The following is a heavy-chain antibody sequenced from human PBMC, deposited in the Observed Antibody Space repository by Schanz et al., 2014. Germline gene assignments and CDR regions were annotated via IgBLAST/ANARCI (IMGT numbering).Heavy chain of an antibody. V-gene: IGHV3-11*05. J-gene: IGHJ4*02. CDR2: ISNSGTYT. CDR3: AKSKSQLPLFDY. Sequence: VQLVESGGGLVKPGGYLRLSCAASGFTFSDYYMTWMRQAPGKGLEWISYISNSGTYTKYADSVKGRFVISRDNARSSLYLQMSSLRDGDTAVYYCAKSKSQLPLFDYWGQGTLVAVSS. D-gene: IGHD2-21*01. CDR1: GFTFSDYY.